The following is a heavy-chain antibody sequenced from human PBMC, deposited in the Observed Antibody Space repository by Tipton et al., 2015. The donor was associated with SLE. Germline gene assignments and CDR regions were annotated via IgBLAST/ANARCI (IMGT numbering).Heavy chain of an antibody. CDR1: GGSITRSY. V-gene: IGHV4-59*01. Sequence: TLSLTCSVSGGSITRSYWSWIRQPPGKGLEWIGLYTGSTEYNPSLKSRVTISVDSSKNEFSLKLSSVTAADTAVYYCARGTTVPDYWGQGTLVTVSS. D-gene: IGHD4-17*01. J-gene: IGHJ4*02. CDR3: ARGTTVPDY. CDR2: YTGST.